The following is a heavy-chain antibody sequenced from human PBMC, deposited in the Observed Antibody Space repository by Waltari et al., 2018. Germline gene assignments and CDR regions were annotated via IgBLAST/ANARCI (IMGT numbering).Heavy chain of an antibody. J-gene: IGHJ4*01. CDR3: ARYGEVPASYFFDH. V-gene: IGHV4-34*01. Sequence: QVQLHQWGAGQLKPSETLSLTCALSGASFLGYFWSWVRQSPGKGLEWLGSIHYSGSTNYNPTLESRLSLSVDTTKKQFSLKLTSVTAADAALYFCARYGEVPASYFFDHWGQGTLVTVSS. D-gene: IGHD2-21*01. CDR2: IHYSGST. CDR1: GASFLGYF.